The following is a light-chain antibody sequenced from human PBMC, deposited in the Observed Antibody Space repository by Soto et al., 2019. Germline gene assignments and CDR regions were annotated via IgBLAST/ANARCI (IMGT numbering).Light chain of an antibody. Sequence: QSALTQPASVSGSPGQSITISCIGTSSDVGRYERVSWYQWHPGKAPKLMIYEDYRRPSGISNRFSGSKSGNTASLTIYGLQAEDEADYFCCSYAGADIFVVFGGGTKLTVL. V-gene: IGLV2-23*01. J-gene: IGLJ2*01. CDR3: CSYAGADIFVV. CDR2: EDY. CDR1: SSDVGRYER.